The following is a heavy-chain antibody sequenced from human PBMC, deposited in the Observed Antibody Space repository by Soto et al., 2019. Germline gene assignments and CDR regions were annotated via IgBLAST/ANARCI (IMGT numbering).Heavy chain of an antibody. CDR3: ARRGYYDSSGYYAFDY. J-gene: IGHJ4*02. CDR1: GFTFSSYS. D-gene: IGHD3-22*01. CDR2: ISSSSSYI. Sequence: GGSLRLSCAASGFTFSSYSMNWVRQAPGKGLEWVSSISSSSSYIYYADSVKGRFKISRDNAKNSLYLEMNSLRAEDTAVYYCARRGYYDSSGYYAFDYWGQGTLVTVSS. V-gene: IGHV3-21*01.